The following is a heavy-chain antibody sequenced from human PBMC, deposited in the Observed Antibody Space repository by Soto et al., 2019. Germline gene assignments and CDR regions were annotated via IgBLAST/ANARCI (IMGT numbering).Heavy chain of an antibody. J-gene: IGHJ5*02. CDR2: IRSKANSYAT. Sequence: EVQLVESGGGLVQPGGSLKLSCAASGFTFSGSAMHWVRQASGKGLEWVGRIRSKANSYATAYAASVKGRFTISRDDSKNTAYLQMNSLKTADTAVYYCTIPTSGGSWGQGTLVTVSS. V-gene: IGHV3-73*01. CDR3: TIPTSGGS. CDR1: GFTFSGSA.